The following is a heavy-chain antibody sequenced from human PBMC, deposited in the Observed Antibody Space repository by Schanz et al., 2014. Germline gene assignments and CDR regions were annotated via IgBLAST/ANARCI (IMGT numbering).Heavy chain of an antibody. CDR2: ISVYNHNK. J-gene: IGHJ4*02. D-gene: IGHD3-3*01. V-gene: IGHV1-18*01. CDR1: GYIFINSG. Sequence: QIQLVQSGPKVKKPGATVKVSCKASGYIFINSGISWVRQAPGQGLEWMGWISVYNHNKEYDQKFQGRVTMTTDTSTSTAYMALTDLRSDDTAVYYCARDRRFFDRDDLYYFDSWSQGTLVTVSS. CDR3: ARDRRFFDRDDLYYFDS.